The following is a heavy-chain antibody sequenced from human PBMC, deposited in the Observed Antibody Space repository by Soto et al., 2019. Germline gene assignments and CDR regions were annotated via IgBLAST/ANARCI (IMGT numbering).Heavy chain of an antibody. CDR1: GFTFSSYW. CDR3: ARDTVTDSSGWYYYFDY. D-gene: IGHD6-19*01. CDR2: INSDGSST. V-gene: IGHV3-74*01. J-gene: IGHJ4*02. Sequence: EVQLVESGGGLVQPGGSLRLSCAASGFTFSSYWMHWVRQAPGKGLVWVSRINSDGSSTSYADSVKGRFTISRDNAKNTLYLQMNSLRAEDTAVYYCARDTVTDSSGWYYYFDYWGQGTLVTVSS.